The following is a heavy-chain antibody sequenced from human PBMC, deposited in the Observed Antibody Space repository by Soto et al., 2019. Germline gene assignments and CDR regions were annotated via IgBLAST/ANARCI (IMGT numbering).Heavy chain of an antibody. V-gene: IGHV3-30*18. CDR1: GFTFSSYG. D-gene: IGHD4-4*01. CDR3: AKGVTTGLDY. CDR2: ISYDGSNK. J-gene: IGHJ4*02. Sequence: QVQLVESGGGVVQPGRSLRLSCAASGFTFSSYGMHWVRQAPGKGLEWVSVISYDGSNKYYADSVKGRFTISRDNSKNTLYLQMNSLRGEDTAVYYCAKGVTTGLDYWGQGTLVTVSS.